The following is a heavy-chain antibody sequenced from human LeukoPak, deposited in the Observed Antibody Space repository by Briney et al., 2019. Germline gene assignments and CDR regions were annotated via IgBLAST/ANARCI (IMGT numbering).Heavy chain of an antibody. CDR3: ANFQTVGVKSFEH. V-gene: IGHV3-7*01. CDR1: GFTFSAYW. J-gene: IGHJ5*02. D-gene: IGHD1-26*01. CDR2: INQDGSEK. Sequence: GGSLRLSCAASGFTFSAYWMSWVRQAPGKGLEWVANINQDGSEKYYVDSVKGRFTISRDNAKNSLYLQMNSLRAEDTAVCYCANFQTVGVKSFEHWGQGTLVTVSS.